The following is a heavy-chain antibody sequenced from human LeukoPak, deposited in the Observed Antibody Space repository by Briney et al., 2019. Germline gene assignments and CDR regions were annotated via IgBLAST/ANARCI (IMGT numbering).Heavy chain of an antibody. Sequence: SETLSLTCAVYVGAFCGYYWGCITHPPGKGLEWSGEINHSGSTNYNTSLKSRVTVSVDTSKNQFSLELTSVTDADTAVYSCAGDRYWYFDLWGRGTLITVSS. CDR2: INHSGST. CDR1: VGAFCGYY. J-gene: IGHJ2*01. V-gene: IGHV4-34*01. CDR3: AGDRYWYFDL.